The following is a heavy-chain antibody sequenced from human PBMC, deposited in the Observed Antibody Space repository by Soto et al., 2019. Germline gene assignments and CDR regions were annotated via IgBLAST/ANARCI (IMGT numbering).Heavy chain of an antibody. D-gene: IGHD6-13*01. CDR3: ATNRIIAAAGGYYYYGMDV. J-gene: IGHJ6*02. V-gene: IGHV1-18*01. CDR1: GYTFTSYG. Sequence: QVQLVQSGAEVKKPGASVKVSCKASGYTFTSYGISWVRQAPGQGLEWMGWISAYNGNTNYAQKLQGRVTMTTDTLTITAYMELRSLRSDDTTVYYCATNRIIAAAGGYYYYGMDVWGQGTTVTVSS. CDR2: ISAYNGNT.